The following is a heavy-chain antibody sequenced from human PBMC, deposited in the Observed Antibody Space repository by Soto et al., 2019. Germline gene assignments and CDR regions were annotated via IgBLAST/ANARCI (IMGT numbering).Heavy chain of an antibody. J-gene: IGHJ4*02. CDR1: GGTFSSYA. Sequence: QVQLVQSGAEVKKPGSSVKVSCKASGGTFSSYAISWVRQAPGQGLEWMGGIIPIFGTANYAQKFQGRVTINADKSTSTAYMELSSLRSEDTAVYYCARESYYYDSSGYYYVADYWGQGTLVTVSS. CDR3: ARESYYYDSSGYYYVADY. V-gene: IGHV1-69*06. D-gene: IGHD3-22*01. CDR2: IIPIFGTA.